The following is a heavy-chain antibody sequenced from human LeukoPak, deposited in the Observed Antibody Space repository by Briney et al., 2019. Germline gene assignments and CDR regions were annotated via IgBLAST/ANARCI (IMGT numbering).Heavy chain of an antibody. Sequence: ASVKASCKVSGYTLTELSMHWVRQAPRKGLEWMGGFGPEDGETIYAQKFQGRVTMTEDTSTDTAYMELSSLRSEDTAVYYCATDHPTATWAVAGTRAFDIWGQGTMVTVSS. J-gene: IGHJ3*02. CDR3: ATDHPTATWAVAGTRAFDI. CDR1: GYTLTELS. D-gene: IGHD6-19*01. CDR2: FGPEDGET. V-gene: IGHV1-24*01.